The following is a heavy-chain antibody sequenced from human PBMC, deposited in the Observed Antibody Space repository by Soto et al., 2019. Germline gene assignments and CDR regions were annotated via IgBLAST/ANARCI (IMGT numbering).Heavy chain of an antibody. CDR1: GGTFSSYA. Sequence: GASVKVSCKASGGTFSSYAISWVRQAPGQGLEWMGGIIHIFGTANYAQKFQGRVTITADESTSTAYMELSSLRSEDTAVYYCARDQYYYDSSGPRPFDIWGQGTMVT. CDR3: ARDQYYYDSSGPRPFDI. D-gene: IGHD3-22*01. J-gene: IGHJ3*02. CDR2: IIHIFGTA. V-gene: IGHV1-69*13.